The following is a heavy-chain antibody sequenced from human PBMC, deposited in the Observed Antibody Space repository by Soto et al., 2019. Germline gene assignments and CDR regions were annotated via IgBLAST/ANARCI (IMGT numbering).Heavy chain of an antibody. V-gene: IGHV3-30*18. J-gene: IGHJ4*02. D-gene: IGHD3-16*01. CDR1: GFTFSSYG. CDR3: AKGPRGSSVRVDY. CDR2: ISYDGSNK. Sequence: QVQLVESGGGVVQPGRSLRLSCAASGFTFSSYGMHWVRQAPGKGLEWVAVISYDGSNKYYADSVKGRFTISRDDSKNTLYLQMNSLRAEDTAVYYCAKGPRGSSVRVDYWGQGTLVTVSS.